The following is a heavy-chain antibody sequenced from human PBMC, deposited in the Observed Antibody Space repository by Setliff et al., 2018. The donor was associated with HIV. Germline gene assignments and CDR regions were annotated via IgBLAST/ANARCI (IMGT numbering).Heavy chain of an antibody. J-gene: IGHJ4*02. V-gene: IGHV1-18*01. Sequence: ASVKVSCKASGYSFINYGISWVRQAPGQGLEWMGWINRSDGTTDYTQKFQDRVTMTSDTSTSTVYMELRSLRSEDTAIYYCVKEYHTAATDTRVANYFDYWGQGTLVTVSS. D-gene: IGHD6-13*01. CDR2: INRSDGTT. CDR1: GYSFINYG. CDR3: VKEYHTAATDTRVANYFDY.